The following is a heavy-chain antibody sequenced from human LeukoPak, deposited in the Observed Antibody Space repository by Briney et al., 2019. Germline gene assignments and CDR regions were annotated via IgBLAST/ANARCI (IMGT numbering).Heavy chain of an antibody. CDR3: SRRAGAYSHPYDY. J-gene: IGHJ4*02. D-gene: IGHD4/OR15-4a*01. CDR2: ISSSGSTI. CDR1: GFTFSSYE. Sequence: GGSLRLSCAASGFTFSSYEMNWVRQAPGKGLEWVSYISSSGSTIYYADSVKGRFTISRDNAKNSLYLQMNSLRAEDTAVYYCSRRAGAYSHPYDYWGQGTLVTVSS. V-gene: IGHV3-48*03.